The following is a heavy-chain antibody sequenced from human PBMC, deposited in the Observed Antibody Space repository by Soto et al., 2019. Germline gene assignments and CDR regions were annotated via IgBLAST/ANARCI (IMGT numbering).Heavy chain of an antibody. J-gene: IGHJ4*02. Sequence: EVQLVESGGGLVKPGGSLRLSCAASGFTFSSYSMNWVRQAPGKGLGWVSSISSSSSYIYYADSVKGRFTISRDNAKNSLYLQMNSLRAEDTAVYYCARDAHCGGDCYSGYWGQGTLVTVSS. CDR3: ARDAHCGGDCYSGY. V-gene: IGHV3-21*01. CDR2: ISSSSSYI. D-gene: IGHD2-21*02. CDR1: GFTFSSYS.